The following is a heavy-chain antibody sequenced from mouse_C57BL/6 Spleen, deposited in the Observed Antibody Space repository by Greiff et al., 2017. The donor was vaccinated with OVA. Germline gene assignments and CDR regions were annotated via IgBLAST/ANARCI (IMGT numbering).Heavy chain of an antibody. V-gene: IGHV1-26*01. CDR1: GYTFTDYY. J-gene: IGHJ2*01. CDR3: ARVPFDY. Sequence: EVQLQQSGPELVKPGASVKISCKASGYTFTDYYMNWVKQSHGKSLEWIGDINPNNGGTSYIQKFKGKATLTVDKSSSTAYMELRSLTSEDSAVYYCARVPFDYWGQGTTLTVSS. CDR2: INPNNGGT.